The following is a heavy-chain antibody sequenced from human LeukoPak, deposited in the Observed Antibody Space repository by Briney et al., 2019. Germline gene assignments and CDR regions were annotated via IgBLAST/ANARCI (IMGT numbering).Heavy chain of an antibody. V-gene: IGHV1-46*01. CDR2: INPSGGST. D-gene: IGHD2-21*02. J-gene: IGHJ4*02. Sequence: ASVKVSCKASGYTFTSYYMHWVRQAPGQGLEWMGIINPSGGSTSYAQKFQGRVTMTRDTSTSTVYMELSSLRSEDTAVYYCARDPVVVTDLRFFDYWGQGTLVTVSS. CDR1: GYTFTSYY. CDR3: ARDPVVVTDLRFFDY.